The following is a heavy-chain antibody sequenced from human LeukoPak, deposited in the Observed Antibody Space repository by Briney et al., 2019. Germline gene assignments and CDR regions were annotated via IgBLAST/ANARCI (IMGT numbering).Heavy chain of an antibody. Sequence: PPGRSLRLSCAASGFTFSSYGMHWVRQAPGKGLEWVAVISYDGSNKYYADSVKGRFTISRDNSKNTLYLQMNSLRAEDTALYYCAKDNSGGYGSGSDFDYWGQGTLVTVSS. CDR3: AKDNSGGYGSGSDFDY. CDR1: GFTFSSYG. J-gene: IGHJ4*02. CDR2: ISYDGSNK. V-gene: IGHV3-30*18. D-gene: IGHD3-10*01.